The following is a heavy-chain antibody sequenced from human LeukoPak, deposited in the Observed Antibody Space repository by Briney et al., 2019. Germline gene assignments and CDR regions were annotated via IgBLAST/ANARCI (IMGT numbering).Heavy chain of an antibody. CDR1: GGSISSYY. V-gene: IGHV4-59*12. CDR2: IYYSGST. CDR3: ARGLAVAPNAFDI. J-gene: IGHJ3*02. D-gene: IGHD4-23*01. Sequence: PSETLSLTCTVSGGSISSYYWSWIRQPPGKGLEWIGYIYYSGSTNYNPSLKSRVTISVEKSKNQFSLKLSSVTAADTAVYYCARGLAVAPNAFDIWGQGTMVTVSS.